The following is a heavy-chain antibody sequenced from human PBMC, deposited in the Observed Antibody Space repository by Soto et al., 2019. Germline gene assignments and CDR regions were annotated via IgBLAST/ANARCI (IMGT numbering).Heavy chain of an antibody. CDR1: GFSFGDYA. D-gene: IGHD6-19*01. V-gene: IGHV3-49*04. Sequence: PGGSLRLSCTASGFSFGDYAMSWVRQAPGKGLEWVGFIKSKDFGGTIEYGASVKGRFTISRDDSKSSAYLQMNSLKTEDTAMYYCSRDLYGWNYLDYWGQGTLVTVSS. CDR3: SRDLYGWNYLDY. CDR2: IKSKDFGGTI. J-gene: IGHJ4*02.